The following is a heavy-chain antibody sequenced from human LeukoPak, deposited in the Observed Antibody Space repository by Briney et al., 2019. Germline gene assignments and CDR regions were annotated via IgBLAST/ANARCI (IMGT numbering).Heavy chain of an antibody. J-gene: IGHJ5*02. V-gene: IGHV3-30*04. CDR1: GFTFSSYA. D-gene: IGHD5-18*01. CDR3: AKDCDRGYSSSLGLDP. CDR2: ISYDGSNK. Sequence: GGSLRLACAASGFTFSSYAMHWVRQAPGKGLEWVAVISYDGSNKYYADSVKGRFTISRDNSKNTLYLQMNSLRAEDTAVYYCAKDCDRGYSSSLGLDPWGQGTLVTVSS.